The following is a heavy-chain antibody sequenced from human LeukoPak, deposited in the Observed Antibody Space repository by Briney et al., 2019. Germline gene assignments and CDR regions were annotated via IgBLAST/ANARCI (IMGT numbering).Heavy chain of an antibody. CDR1: GFTFGDYA. D-gene: IGHD6-13*01. J-gene: IGHJ3*02. CDR3: TGAYLSSSHDAFDI. CDR2: IRSKAYGGTT. Sequence: GSLRLSCTASGFTFGDYAMSWFRQAPGKGLEWVGFIRSKAYGGTTEYAASVKGRFTISRDDSKSIAYLQMNSLKTEDTAVYYCTGAYLSSSHDAFDIWGQGTMVTVSS. V-gene: IGHV3-49*03.